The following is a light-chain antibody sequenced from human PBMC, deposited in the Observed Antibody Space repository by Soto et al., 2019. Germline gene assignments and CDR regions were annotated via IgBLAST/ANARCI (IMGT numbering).Light chain of an antibody. V-gene: IGKV3-15*01. CDR2: GAS. CDR1: QSVSSSY. CDR3: QQYNDWPRT. Sequence: THSPGTLSLTPEERATLSCRASQSVSSSYLAWYQQKPGQAPRLLIYGASTRAAGIPSRFSGSVSGTEFTLTISSLQSEDFAVYYCQQYNDWPRTSGQGTKVDIK. J-gene: IGKJ1*01.